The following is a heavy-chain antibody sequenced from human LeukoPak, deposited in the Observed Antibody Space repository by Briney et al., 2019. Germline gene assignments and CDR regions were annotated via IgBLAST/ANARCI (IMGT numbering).Heavy chain of an antibody. D-gene: IGHD3-22*01. CDR1: GFTFSSYA. J-gene: IGHJ3*02. Sequence: PGGSLRLSCAASGFTFSSYAMSWVRQAPGKGLEWVSAISGSGSTIYYADSVKGRFTISRDNAKNSLYLQMNSLRAEDTAVYYCARDITMIVMDAFDIWGQGTMVTVSS. CDR2: ISGSGSTI. CDR3: ARDITMIVMDAFDI. V-gene: IGHV3-23*01.